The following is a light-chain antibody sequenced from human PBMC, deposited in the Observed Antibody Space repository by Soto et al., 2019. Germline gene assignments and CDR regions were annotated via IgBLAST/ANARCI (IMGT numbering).Light chain of an antibody. CDR3: CSYAGSYTYVV. V-gene: IGLV2-11*01. CDR1: SSDVGAYNY. Sequence: QSALTQPRSVSGSPGQSVTISCTGTSSDVGAYNYVSWYQQHPDKAPKLMIYDVSQRPSGVPDRFSGSKSGYTASLTISGLQAEDEADYYCCSYAGSYTYVVFGGGTKVTVL. CDR2: DVS. J-gene: IGLJ2*01.